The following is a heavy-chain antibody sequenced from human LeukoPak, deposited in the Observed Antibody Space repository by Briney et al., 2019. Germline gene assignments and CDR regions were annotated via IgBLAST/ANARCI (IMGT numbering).Heavy chain of an antibody. CDR3: ARRRYNWNAIDY. D-gene: IGHD1-20*01. V-gene: IGHV3-11*01. CDR1: GFTFSDYY. CDR2: ISSSGSTL. Sequence: PGGSLRLSCAASGFTFSDYYMSWIRQAPGKGLEWVSYISSSGSTLYYADSEKGRITISRDNAKNSLYLQMNSLRAEDTAVYYCARRRYNWNAIDYWGQGTLVTVS. J-gene: IGHJ4*02.